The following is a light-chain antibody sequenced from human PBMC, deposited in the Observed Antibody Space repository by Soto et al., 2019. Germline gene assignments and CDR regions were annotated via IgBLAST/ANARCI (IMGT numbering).Light chain of an antibody. CDR1: QSISSW. V-gene: IGKV1-5*03. CDR3: QQYNRYSWT. J-gene: IGKJ1*01. CDR2: KAS. Sequence: DIQMTQSPSTLSASVGDRVTITCRASQSISSWLAWYQQKPGKAPKLLTYKASSLESGVPSRFSGSGSGTEFTLTISSLQPDDFATYYCQQYNRYSWTFGQGTKVDIK.